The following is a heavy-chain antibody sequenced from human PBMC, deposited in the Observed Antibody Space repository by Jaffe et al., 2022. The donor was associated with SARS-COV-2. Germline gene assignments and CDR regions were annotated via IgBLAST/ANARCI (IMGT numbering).Heavy chain of an antibody. CDR2: IYSDGRT. J-gene: IGHJ5*02. V-gene: IGHV3-66*02. Sequence: EVQLVESGGGLVQPGGSLRLSCAASGFTVSNNYMSWVRQAPGKGLEWVSVIYSDGRTYYADSVKGRFTISRDNSKNTLYLQVNSLRAEDTAVYYCARAPLSSVFGWFDPWGQGTLVTVSS. CDR3: ARAPLSSVFGWFDP. CDR1: GFTVSNNY. D-gene: IGHD3-10*01.